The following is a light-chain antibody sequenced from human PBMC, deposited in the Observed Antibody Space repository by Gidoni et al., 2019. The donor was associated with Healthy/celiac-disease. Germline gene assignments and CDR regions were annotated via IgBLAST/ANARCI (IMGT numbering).Light chain of an antibody. Sequence: IVLTQSPGTLFLSPGERATLSCRASQSVSSSYLAWYQQKPGQAPRLLIYGVSSRATGHPDRFSGSGSGTDFTLTISRLEPEDFAVYYCQQYDSSLLRWTFGQGTKVEIK. V-gene: IGKV3-20*01. CDR3: QQYDSSLLRWT. CDR2: GVS. J-gene: IGKJ1*01. CDR1: QSVSSSY.